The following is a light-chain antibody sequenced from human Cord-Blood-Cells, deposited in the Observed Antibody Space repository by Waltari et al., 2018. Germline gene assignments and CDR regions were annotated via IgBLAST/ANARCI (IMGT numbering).Light chain of an antibody. V-gene: IGKV1-39*01. CDR3: QQSYSTLT. CDR1: QSISSY. J-gene: IGKJ4*01. CDR2: AAS. Sequence: DIQMTQSPSSLSASVGDRVTITCRASQSISSYLNWYQQKPGKAPKLLIYAASSLQSGVPSRFSGSGSGTDFTLTISSLQPEDFAPYYCQQSYSTLTVGGGTKVEIK.